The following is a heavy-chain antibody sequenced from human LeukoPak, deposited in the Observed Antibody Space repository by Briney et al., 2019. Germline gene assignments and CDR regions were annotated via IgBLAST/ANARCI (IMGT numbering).Heavy chain of an antibody. J-gene: IGHJ3*02. CDR3: ARADGDYNGVFDI. CDR2: ISRRGRNI. Sequence: GGSVRLSCQASGFTFSSYEMNGVRQAPGKGLEGVSYISRRGRNIYYALSVKGRHPIPRDNAKHSLYLQMNSLRAEHTAVYYCARADGDYNGVFDIWGRGTMVSVSS. D-gene: IGHD4-17*01. CDR1: GFTFSSYE. V-gene: IGHV3-48*03.